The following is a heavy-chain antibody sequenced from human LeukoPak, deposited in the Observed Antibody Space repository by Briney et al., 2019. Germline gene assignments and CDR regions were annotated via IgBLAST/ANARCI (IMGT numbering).Heavy chain of an antibody. CDR3: AGIRSRTWPTSDY. J-gene: IGHJ4*02. Sequence: PSETLSLTCVVYGASFSGYHWNWIRQPPGKGLEWIGEIHHDGSANYDPSLKNRVTISVDTSKNHFSLRLTSMTAADTIGYYCAGIRSRTWPTSDYWGQGTVVTVSS. CDR1: GASFSGYH. D-gene: IGHD2-2*01. CDR2: IHHDGSA. V-gene: IGHV4-34*01.